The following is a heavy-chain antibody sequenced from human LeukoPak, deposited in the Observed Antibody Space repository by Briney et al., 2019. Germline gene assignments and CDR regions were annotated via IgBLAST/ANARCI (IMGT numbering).Heavy chain of an antibody. D-gene: IGHD3-16*01. Sequence: GGSLRLSCAASGFSFSSYAMTWARQAPVKGLEWVSAISGDGTRTYYADSVKGRFTISRDNSKNTLYLEMSSLRVEDTAIYYCAKWPEGAMDYFDYWGQGTLVTVFS. CDR1: GFSFSSYA. CDR2: ISGDGTRT. J-gene: IGHJ4*02. CDR3: AKWPEGAMDYFDY. V-gene: IGHV3-23*01.